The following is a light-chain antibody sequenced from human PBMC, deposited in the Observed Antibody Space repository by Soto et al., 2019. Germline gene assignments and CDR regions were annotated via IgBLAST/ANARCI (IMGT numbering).Light chain of an antibody. J-gene: IGKJ3*01. Sequence: EIVLTQSPATLSLSPGERATLSCRASQSVSSYLAWYQQKPGQPPRLLIYYASNRATGIPARFSGGGSGTDFTLTISSLEPDDFAVYYCQQRSNWRFTFGPGTRVDIK. CDR2: YAS. V-gene: IGKV3-11*01. CDR1: QSVSSY. CDR3: QQRSNWRFT.